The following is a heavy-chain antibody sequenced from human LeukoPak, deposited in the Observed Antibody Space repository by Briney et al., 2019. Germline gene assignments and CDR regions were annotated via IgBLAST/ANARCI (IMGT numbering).Heavy chain of an antibody. CDR2: IYTSGST. J-gene: IGHJ4*02. D-gene: IGHD3-22*01. Sequence: SETLSLTCTVLNGSISSYYWSWVRQPAGKGLEWIGRIYTSGSTNYNPSLKSRVTMSVDTSKNQFSLNLTPMTAADTAVYFCAREDYYGSGGYYPLGYWGQGTLVTVSS. V-gene: IGHV4-4*07. CDR1: NGSISSYY. CDR3: AREDYYGSGGYYPLGY.